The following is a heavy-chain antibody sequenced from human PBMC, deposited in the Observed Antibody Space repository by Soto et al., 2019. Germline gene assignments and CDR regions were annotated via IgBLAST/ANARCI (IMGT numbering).Heavy chain of an antibody. J-gene: IGHJ5*01. Sequence: PXETLALPCTVSGGSINSGYYYWTWVRQPPGKGLEWIGYIYYDGNSQHNPSLKSRVTMSIDTSKNQFSLNLSSVTAADTAVYYCARDRRWLPRGPNNWLDFWGQGTQVTVSS. CDR2: IYYDGNS. V-gene: IGHV4-30-4*01. CDR3: ARDRRWLPRGPNNWLDF. D-gene: IGHD5-12*01. CDR1: GGSINSGYYY.